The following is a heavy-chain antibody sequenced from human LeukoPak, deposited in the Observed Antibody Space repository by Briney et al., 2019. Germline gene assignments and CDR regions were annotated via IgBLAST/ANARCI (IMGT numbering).Heavy chain of an antibody. CDR3: ARVPRSGYYYHFDY. CDR1: GVTVSSNY. D-gene: IGHD3-22*01. CDR2: IYSGGYT. V-gene: IGHV3-53*01. Sequence: GGSLRLSCAASGVTVSSNYMSWVRQAPGRGLVWVLVIYSGGYTYSADSVKGRFTISRDNSKNTLYLQMNSLRAEDTAVYYCARVPRSGYYYHFDYCGQGTLVTVSS. J-gene: IGHJ4*02.